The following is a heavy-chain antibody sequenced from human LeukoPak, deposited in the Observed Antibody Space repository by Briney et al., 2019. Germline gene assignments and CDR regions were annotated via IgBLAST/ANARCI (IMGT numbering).Heavy chain of an antibody. Sequence: GGSLRLSCAASGFTFSSYSMNWVRQAPGKGLEWVSYISSSSTIYYADSVKGRFTISRDNAKNSLYLQMNSLRAEDTAVYYCAREKLLWFGELYYFDYWGQGTLVTVSS. V-gene: IGHV3-48*01. CDR1: GFTFSSYS. CDR3: AREKLLWFGELYYFDY. D-gene: IGHD3-10*01. CDR2: ISSSSTI. J-gene: IGHJ4*02.